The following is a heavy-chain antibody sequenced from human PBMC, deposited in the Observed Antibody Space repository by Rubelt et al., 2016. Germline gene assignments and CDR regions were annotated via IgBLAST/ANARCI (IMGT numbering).Heavy chain of an antibody. Sequence: GGALVQPGGSLRLSCAASEFSFRTYAMTWVRQAPGQGLEGVSGIRADSSSIDYADSVTGRFTISRHNSKNTLYLQLNSLRVDDTALYYCAKISSSWYVGPYYFDYWGQGTLVTVSS. CDR1: EFSFRTYA. J-gene: IGHJ4*02. V-gene: IGHV3-23*01. CDR3: AKISSSWYVGPYYFDY. CDR2: IRADSSSI. D-gene: IGHD6-13*01.